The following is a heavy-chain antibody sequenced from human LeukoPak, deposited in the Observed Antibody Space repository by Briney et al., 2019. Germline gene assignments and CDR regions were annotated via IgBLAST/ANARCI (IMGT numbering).Heavy chain of an antibody. V-gene: IGHV3-23*01. Sequence: AGGSLRLSCAASGFTFSSFAMSWVRQAPGKGLEWVSTIIGSGGAAYYADSVKGRFTIPRDNSKNTLYLQVNSLRAEDTAVYYCAKDAAAAGTLYYFDYWGQGTLVTVSS. CDR2: IIGSGGAA. D-gene: IGHD6-13*01. CDR1: GFTFSSFA. J-gene: IGHJ4*02. CDR3: AKDAAAAGTLYYFDY.